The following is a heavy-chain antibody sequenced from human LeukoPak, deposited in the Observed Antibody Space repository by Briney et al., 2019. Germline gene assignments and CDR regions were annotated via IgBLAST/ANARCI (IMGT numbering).Heavy chain of an antibody. J-gene: IGHJ4*02. CDR2: IYYSGST. CDR3: ARGYSSDFDY. D-gene: IGHD6-19*01. Sequence: SETLSLTCTVSGGSISGYYWSWIRQPPGKGLEWIAYIYYSGSTNYNPSLKSRVIISVDTSKNQFSLKLSSVTAADTAVYYCARGYSSDFDYWGQGTLVTVSS. V-gene: IGHV4-59*12. CDR1: GGSISGYY.